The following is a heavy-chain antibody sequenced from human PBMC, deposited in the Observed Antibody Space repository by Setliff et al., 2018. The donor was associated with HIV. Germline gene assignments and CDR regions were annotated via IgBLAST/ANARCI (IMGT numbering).Heavy chain of an antibody. CDR1: GFTFSSCG. J-gene: IGHJ1*01. D-gene: IGHD6-19*01. Sequence: PGGSLRLSCVASGFTFSSCGMHWVRQAPGKGLEWVALILYDGSSKYYTDSVKDRFTISRDNSKNTLYLQMNSLRAEDTAVYYCARAPGITVTGRYFQHWGQGTLVTGSS. CDR3: ARAPGITVTGRYFQH. CDR2: ILYDGSSK. V-gene: IGHV3-33*01.